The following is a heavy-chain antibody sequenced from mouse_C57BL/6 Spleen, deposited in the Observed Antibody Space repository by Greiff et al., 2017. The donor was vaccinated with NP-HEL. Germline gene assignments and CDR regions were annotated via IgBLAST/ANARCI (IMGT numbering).Heavy chain of an antibody. CDR2: ISSGGDYI. D-gene: IGHD2-5*01. CDR3: TRDTAYYSTYWYFDV. J-gene: IGHJ1*03. V-gene: IGHV5-9-1*02. CDR1: GFTFSSYA. Sequence: EVQVVESGEGLVKPGGSLKLSCAASGFTFSSYAMSWVRQTPEKRLEWVAYISSGGDYIYYADTVKGRFTISRDNARNTLYLQMSSLKSEDTAMYYCTRDTAYYSTYWYFDVWGTGTTVTVSS.